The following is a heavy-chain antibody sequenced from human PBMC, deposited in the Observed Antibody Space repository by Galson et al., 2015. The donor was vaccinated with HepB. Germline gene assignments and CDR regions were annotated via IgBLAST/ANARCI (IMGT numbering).Heavy chain of an antibody. V-gene: IGHV3-33*01. J-gene: IGHJ4*02. CDR1: GFIFSSYG. CDR2: IWYDGSNK. Sequence: SLRLSCAASGFIFSSYGMHWVRQAPGKGLEWVAVIWYDGSNKYYADSVKGRFTISRDNSKNTLYLQMNSLRAEDTAVYYCARDPHLPLFYDSSGYYSYYFDYWGQGTLVTVSS. CDR3: ARDPHLPLFYDSSGYYSYYFDY. D-gene: IGHD3-22*01.